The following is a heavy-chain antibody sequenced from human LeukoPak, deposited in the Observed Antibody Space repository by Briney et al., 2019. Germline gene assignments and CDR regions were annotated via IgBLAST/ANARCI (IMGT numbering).Heavy chain of an antibody. J-gene: IGHJ4*02. D-gene: IGHD3-9*01. CDR1: GGSFSGYY. CDR3: QKTAYEILTGYLHYFDY. CDR2: INHSGST. Sequence: SETLSLTCAVYGGSFSGYYWSWIRQPPGKGLESIGEINHSGSTNYNPSLKSRVTISVDTSKNQFSLKLSSVTAADTVVFFKQKTAYEILTGYLHYFDYWGQGTLVTVSS. V-gene: IGHV4-34*01.